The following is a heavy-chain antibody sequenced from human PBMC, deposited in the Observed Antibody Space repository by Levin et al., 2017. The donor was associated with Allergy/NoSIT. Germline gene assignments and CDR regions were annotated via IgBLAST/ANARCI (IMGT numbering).Heavy chain of an antibody. J-gene: IGHJ5*02. V-gene: IGHV1-8*01. Sequence: GESLKISCKASGYTFTSYDINWVRQATGQGLEWMGWMNPNSGNTGYAQKFQGRVTMTRNTSISTAYMELSSLRSEDTAVYYCARGREGSWYYVVVVRGWFDPWGQGTLVTVSS. D-gene: IGHD6-13*01. CDR3: ARGREGSWYYVVVVRGWFDP. CDR2: MNPNSGNT. CDR1: GYTFTSYD.